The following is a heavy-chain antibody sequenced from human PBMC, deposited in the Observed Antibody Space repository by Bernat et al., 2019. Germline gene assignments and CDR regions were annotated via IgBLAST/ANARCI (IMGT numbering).Heavy chain of an antibody. CDR1: GGSISSNTYY. CDR2: INYSGST. V-gene: IGHV4-39*01. Sequence: QLQLQESGPGLVKPSETLSLTCPVSGGSISSNTYYWDWIRQPPGKGLEWIGSINYSGSTSYNPSLKSRVAMSVDTSKNQFSLRLTSVTAADTAVYYCARHPRYDVRGGDYSGPFDYWGQGTLVTVSS. D-gene: IGHD3-3*01. CDR3: ARHPRYDVRGGDYSGPFDY. J-gene: IGHJ4*02.